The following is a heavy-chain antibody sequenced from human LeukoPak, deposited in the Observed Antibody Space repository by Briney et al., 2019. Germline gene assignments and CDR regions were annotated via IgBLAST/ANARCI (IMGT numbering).Heavy chain of an antibody. CDR2: ISGSGGST. CDR1: GFTFSSYA. J-gene: IGHJ4*02. Sequence: PGGSLRLSCAASGFTFSSYAMSWVRQAPGKGLEWVSAISGSGGSTYYADSVKGRFTISRDNSKNTLYLQMNSLRAEDTAVYYCLGLSASRYGIDYWGQGTLVTVCS. D-gene: IGHD1-14*01. V-gene: IGHV3-23*01. CDR3: LGLSASRYGIDY.